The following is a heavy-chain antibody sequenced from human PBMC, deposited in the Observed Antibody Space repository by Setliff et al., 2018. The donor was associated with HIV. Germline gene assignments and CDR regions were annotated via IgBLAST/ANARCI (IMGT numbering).Heavy chain of an antibody. CDR1: GFLFSSYD. CDR3: ARDLVWPYSSRWYDAFDI. Sequence: LRLSCAASGFLFSSYDMSWVRQPPGKGLEWISGINWDGSAVGYVDSVKGRFIASTDNAKNSLFLEMNSLRAEDTAVYYCARDLVWPYSSRWYDAFDIWGQGTMVTVSS. V-gene: IGHV3-20*04. J-gene: IGHJ3*02. CDR2: INWDGSAV. D-gene: IGHD6-13*01.